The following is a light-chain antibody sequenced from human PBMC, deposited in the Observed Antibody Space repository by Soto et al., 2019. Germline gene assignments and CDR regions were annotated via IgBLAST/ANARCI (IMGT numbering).Light chain of an antibody. J-gene: IGKJ1*01. CDR3: QQYGTSRA. CDR1: QSVSSSY. CDR2: GAS. Sequence: EIVLTQSPGTLYLSPWERATLSCRASQSVSSSYLAWYQQKPGQAPRLLIYGASSRATGIPDRFSGSGSGTDFTLTISRLEPEDFAVYYCQQYGTSRAFGEGTKVEIK. V-gene: IGKV3-20*01.